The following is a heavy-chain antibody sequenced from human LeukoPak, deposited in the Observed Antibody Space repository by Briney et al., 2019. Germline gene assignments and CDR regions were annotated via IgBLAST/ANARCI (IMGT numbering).Heavy chain of an antibody. V-gene: IGHV4-34*01. CDR2: INHSGST. CDR3: ARAYGSLVGY. J-gene: IGHJ4*01. D-gene: IGHD5-24*01. Sequence: SETLSLTCAVYGGSFSGYYWSWIRQPPGKGLEWIGEINHSGSTNYNPSLKSRVTISVDTSKHQFSLKLSSVTAADAAVYYCARAYGSLVGYWGQGTLVTVSS. CDR1: GGSFSGYY.